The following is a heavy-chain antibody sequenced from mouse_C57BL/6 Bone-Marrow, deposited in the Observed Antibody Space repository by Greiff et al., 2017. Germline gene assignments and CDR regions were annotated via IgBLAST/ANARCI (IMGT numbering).Heavy chain of an antibody. CDR2: IDPSDSYT. Sequence: QVQLQQPGAELVMPGASVKLSCKASGYTFTSYWMHWVKQRPGQGLEWIGEIDPSDSYTNYNQKFTGKSTLTVDKSSSTAYMQLSSLTSADSAVYYCARFHYDYDGYYAMDYWGQGTSVTVSS. CDR3: ARFHYDYDGYYAMDY. V-gene: IGHV1-69*01. J-gene: IGHJ4*01. D-gene: IGHD2-4*01. CDR1: GYTFTSYW.